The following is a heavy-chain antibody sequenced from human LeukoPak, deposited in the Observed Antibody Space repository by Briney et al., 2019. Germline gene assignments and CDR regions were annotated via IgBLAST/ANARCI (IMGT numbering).Heavy chain of an antibody. V-gene: IGHV3-48*02. D-gene: IGHD3-10*01. CDR3: AREDGSGSCLVY. Sequence: TGGPLRLSCAASGFTISSYSMNWVPQAPGKGLVGVSYIRSSSSTTYYADSVKGRFTISRDNAKNSLYLQMNSLRDEDTAIYYCAREDGSGSCLVYWGQGTLVTVSS. CDR2: IRSSSSTT. CDR1: GFTISSYS. J-gene: IGHJ4*02.